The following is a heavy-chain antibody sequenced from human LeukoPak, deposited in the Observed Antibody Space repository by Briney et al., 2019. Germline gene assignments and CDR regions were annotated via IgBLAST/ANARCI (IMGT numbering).Heavy chain of an antibody. J-gene: IGHJ6*03. CDR2: ISSSSSTI. V-gene: IGHV3-48*01. CDR1: GFIFSTYS. CDR3: ARDDHYNYYYMDV. Sequence: GGSLRLSCAASGFIFSTYSMNWVRQAPGKGLEWVSYISSSSSTIYYADSVKGRFTISRDNAENSLYLQMNSLGAENTAVYYCARDDHYNYYYMDVWGKGTTVTVSS.